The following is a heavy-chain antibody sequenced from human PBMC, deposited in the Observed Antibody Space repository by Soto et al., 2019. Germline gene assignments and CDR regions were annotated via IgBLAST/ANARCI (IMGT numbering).Heavy chain of an antibody. D-gene: IGHD6-19*01. CDR2: TYYRSKWYN. J-gene: IGHJ4*02. Sequence: SQTLSLTCVISGDSVSSNSSACNWMRQSPSRGLEWLGRTYYRSKWYNDYAVPVKSRITINPDTSKNQFSLQLNSVTPEDTAVYYCAREEAVAGVGYFDYWGQGTLVTVSS. CDR1: GDSVSSNSSA. CDR3: AREEAVAGVGYFDY. V-gene: IGHV6-1*01.